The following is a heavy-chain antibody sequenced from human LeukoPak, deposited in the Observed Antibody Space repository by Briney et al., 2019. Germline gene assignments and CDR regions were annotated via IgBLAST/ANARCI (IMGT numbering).Heavy chain of an antibody. V-gene: IGHV4-39*01. Sequence: SETLSLTCTVSGGSISSSSYYWGWIRQPPGKGLEWIGSIYYSGSTYYNPSLKSRVTISVDTSKNQFSLKLSSVTAADTAVYYCARVSPPAGTRGVWFDPWGQGTLVTVSS. CDR3: ARVSPPAGTRGVWFDP. D-gene: IGHD6-19*01. J-gene: IGHJ5*02. CDR2: IYYSGST. CDR1: GGSISSSSYY.